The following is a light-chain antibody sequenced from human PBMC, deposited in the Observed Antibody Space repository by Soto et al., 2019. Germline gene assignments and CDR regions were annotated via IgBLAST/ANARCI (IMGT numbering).Light chain of an antibody. Sequence: NFMLTQPHSVSESPGQTVTISCTRSSGSIASDYVQWYQQRPGSAPINVIFEDSQRPSGVPDRFSGSIDSSSNSASLTISRLTTEDAADYFCQSVDGKYVVFGGGTKVTVL. CDR3: QSVDGKYVV. CDR1: SGSIASDY. J-gene: IGLJ2*01. CDR2: EDS. V-gene: IGLV6-57*04.